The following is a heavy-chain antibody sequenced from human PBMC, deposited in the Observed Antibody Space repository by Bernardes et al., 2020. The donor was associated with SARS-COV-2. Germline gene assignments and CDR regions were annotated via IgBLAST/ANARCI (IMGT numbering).Heavy chain of an antibody. Sequence: SETLSLTCTVSDGSISYYYWSWIRQPPGKGLEWIGFIYYRGDTNYNPSFKSRATMSVQTSKNQISLRLTSVTTADTAVYYCARDKIGRYFPYYQYYNLDVWGQGTTVTVSS. CDR3: ARDKIGRYFPYYQYYNLDV. J-gene: IGHJ6*02. V-gene: IGHV4-59*01. CDR2: IYYRGDT. D-gene: IGHD1-26*01. CDR1: DGSISYYY.